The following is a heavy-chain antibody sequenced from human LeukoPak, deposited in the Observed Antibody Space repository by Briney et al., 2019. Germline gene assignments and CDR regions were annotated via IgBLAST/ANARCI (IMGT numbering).Heavy chain of an antibody. CDR2: IWHDRSDTYGSNK. CDR1: GFMFSRSD. D-gene: IGHD2-21*02. J-gene: IGHJ5*02. V-gene: IGHV3-33*06. CDR3: AKERNCGGDCYGWFDP. Sequence: PGKSLRLSCAASGFMFSRSDIHWVRQAPGKGLEWVAVIWHDRSDTYGSNKYYADSVKGRFTISRDNSKNTVYLQMNSLRVEDTAVYYSAKERNCGGDCYGWFDPGGQGALVTVSS.